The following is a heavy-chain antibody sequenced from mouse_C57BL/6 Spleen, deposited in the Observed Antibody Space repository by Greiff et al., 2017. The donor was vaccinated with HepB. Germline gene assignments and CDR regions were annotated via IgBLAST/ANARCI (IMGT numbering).Heavy chain of an antibody. CDR1: GYTFTSYW. J-gene: IGHJ2*01. D-gene: IGHD1-1*01. CDR3: ARKGNYYGRYFDY. CDR2: IYPSDSET. Sequence: QVQLQQPGAELVRPGSSVKLSCKASGYTFTSYWMDWVKQRPGQGLEWIGNIYPSDSETHYNQKFKDKATLTVDKSSSTAYMQLSSLTSEDSAVYYCARKGNYYGRYFDYWGQGTTLTVSS. V-gene: IGHV1-61*01.